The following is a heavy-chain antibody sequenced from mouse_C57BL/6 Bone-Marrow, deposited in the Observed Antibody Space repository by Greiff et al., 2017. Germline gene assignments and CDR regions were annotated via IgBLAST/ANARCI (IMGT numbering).Heavy chain of an antibody. CDR2: IDPANGNT. CDR3: ASPYGSSYGDYAMDY. D-gene: IGHD1-1*01. J-gene: IGHJ4*01. Sequence: VQLQQSVAELVRPGASVKLSCTASGFNIKNTYMHWVKQRPEQGLEWIGRIDPANGNTKYAPKFQGKATITADPSSNTAYLQLRSLTSEDTAFYYCASPYGSSYGDYAMDYWGQGTSVTVSS. V-gene: IGHV14-3*01. CDR1: GFNIKNTY.